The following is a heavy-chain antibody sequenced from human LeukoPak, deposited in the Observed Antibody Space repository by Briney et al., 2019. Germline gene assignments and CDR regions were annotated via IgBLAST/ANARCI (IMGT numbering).Heavy chain of an antibody. CDR3: AREKVPAVRKGFDP. CDR2: IYYSGST. CDR1: GCSISSVDYY. D-gene: IGHD3-10*01. Sequence: SETLSLTCTVSGCSISSVDYYWSWIRQPPGNGLEWIGYIYYSGSTYYNPSLKTPVTISVDTSKTQFSLTLSPVTAADTAVYYCAREKVPAVRKGFDPWGQGTLVTVSS. V-gene: IGHV4-30-4*01. J-gene: IGHJ5*02.